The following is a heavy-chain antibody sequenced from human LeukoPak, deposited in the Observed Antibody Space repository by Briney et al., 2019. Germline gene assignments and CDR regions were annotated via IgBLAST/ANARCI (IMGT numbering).Heavy chain of an antibody. J-gene: IGHJ4*02. V-gene: IGHV3-23*01. Sequence: PGGALRLSRAASGFTFSSHTMRGVRQAPGKGPEWVSTIGVPGGGTYYADSVKGRFTISRDNSKNTLYLQMNSLRAEDTAVYYCARGMDYWGQGTLVTVSS. CDR1: GFTFSSHT. CDR2: IGVPGGGT. CDR3: ARGMDY.